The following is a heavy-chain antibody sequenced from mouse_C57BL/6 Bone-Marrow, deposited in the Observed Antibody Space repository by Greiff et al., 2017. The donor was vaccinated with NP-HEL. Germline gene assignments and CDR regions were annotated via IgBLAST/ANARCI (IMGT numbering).Heavy chain of an antibody. V-gene: IGHV1-64*01. CDR3: ASLYYYGTPFDY. D-gene: IGHD1-1*01. J-gene: IGHJ2*01. CDR2: IHPNSGST. CDR1: GYTFTSYW. Sequence: VQLQQPGAELVKPGASVKLSCKASGYTFTSYWMHWVKQRPGQGLEWIGMIHPNSGSTNYNEKFKSKATLTVDKSSSTAYMQLSSLTSEDSAVYYCASLYYYGTPFDYWGQGTTLTVSS.